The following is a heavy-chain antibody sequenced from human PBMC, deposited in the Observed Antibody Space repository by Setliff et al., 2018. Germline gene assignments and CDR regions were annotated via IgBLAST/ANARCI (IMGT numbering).Heavy chain of an antibody. CDR1: GYTFTSYA. Sequence: ASVKVSCKASGYTFTSYAFHWVRQAPGQRLEWMGWINAGNGNTEYSQKFQDRVSITRDTSASTAYMELSSLRSEDTAVYYCAREDRAASSYYYHYYGMDVWGQGTTVTVSS. D-gene: IGHD6-13*01. CDR3: AREDRAASSYYYHYYGMDV. CDR2: INAGNGNT. J-gene: IGHJ6*02. V-gene: IGHV1-3*01.